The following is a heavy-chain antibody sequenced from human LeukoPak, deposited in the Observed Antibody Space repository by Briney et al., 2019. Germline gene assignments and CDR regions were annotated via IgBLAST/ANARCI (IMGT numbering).Heavy chain of an antibody. CDR2: ISWNSGSL. J-gene: IGHJ6*02. Sequence: PGGSLRLSCAASGFNFDDYAMHWVRQAPGKGLEWVSGISWNSGSLGYADSVKGRFTISRDNAKKSLYLQMNSLRAEDTALYYCVKDVLYCSGGDCYWTSVLGLENGGMDVWGQGTTVTVSS. CDR3: VKDVLYCSGGDCYWTSVLGLENGGMDV. V-gene: IGHV3-9*01. D-gene: IGHD2-15*01. CDR1: GFNFDDYA.